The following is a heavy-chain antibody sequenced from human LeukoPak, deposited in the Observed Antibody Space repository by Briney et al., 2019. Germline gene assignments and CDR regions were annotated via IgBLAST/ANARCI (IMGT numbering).Heavy chain of an antibody. V-gene: IGHV1-8*02. CDR2: MNPISGDT. Sequence: ASVKVSCKASGYTFTNFAIGWVRQVPGGGLEWMGWMNPISGDTGYAQKFRGRVTMTRDTSISAASMELRTPTSDDTAIYYCARDFFASGSDGAFYSGLDVWGQGTTVTVSS. CDR1: GYTFTNFA. D-gene: IGHD3-10*01. J-gene: IGHJ6*02. CDR3: ARDFFASGSDGAFYSGLDV.